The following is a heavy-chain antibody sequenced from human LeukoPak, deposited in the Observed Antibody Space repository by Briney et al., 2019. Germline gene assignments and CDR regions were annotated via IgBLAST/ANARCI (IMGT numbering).Heavy chain of an antibody. V-gene: IGHV3-66*01. D-gene: IGHD2-2*01. CDR3: ARESRCSSTSCYSWFDP. Sequence: PGGSLRPSCAASGFTVSSNYMSWVRQAPGRGLEWVSVIYSGGSTYYADSVKGRFTISRDNSKNTLYLQMNSLRADDTAVYYCARESRCSSTSCYSWFDPWGQGTLVTVSS. CDR2: IYSGGST. CDR1: GFTVSSNY. J-gene: IGHJ5*02.